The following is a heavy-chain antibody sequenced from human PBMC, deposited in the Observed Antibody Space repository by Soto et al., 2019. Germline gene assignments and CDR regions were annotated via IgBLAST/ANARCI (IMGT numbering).Heavy chain of an antibody. CDR2: INHSGST. D-gene: IGHD3-9*01. J-gene: IGHJ4*02. V-gene: IGHV4-34*01. CDR1: GGSFSGYY. CDR3: ARGPRQDYDILTGYPKGPTFDY. Sequence: SETLSLTCAVYGGSFSGYYWSWIRQPPGKGLEWIGEINHSGSTNYNPSLKSRVTISIDTSKNQFSLKLSSVTAADTAVYYCARGPRQDYDILTGYPKGPTFDYWGQGTLVTVSS.